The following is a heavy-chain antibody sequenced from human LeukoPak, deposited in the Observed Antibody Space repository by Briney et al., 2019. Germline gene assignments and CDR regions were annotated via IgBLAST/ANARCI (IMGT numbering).Heavy chain of an antibody. V-gene: IGHV4-30-2*01. D-gene: IGHD4-17*01. CDR1: GGSISSGGYS. J-gene: IGHJ4*02. CDR3: ARETYGDYFDN. Sequence: SQTLSLTCAVSGGSISSGGYSWSWIRQPPGKGLEWIGYIYHSGSTYYNPSLKSRVTISVDRSKNQFSLKLSSVTAADTAVYYCARETYGDYFDNGGQGTRVTFSS. CDR2: IYHSGST.